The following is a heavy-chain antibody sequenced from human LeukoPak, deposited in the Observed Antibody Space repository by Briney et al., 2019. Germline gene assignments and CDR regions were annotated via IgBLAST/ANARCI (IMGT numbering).Heavy chain of an antibody. CDR3: AMGVGTSAFDI. Sequence: ASVKVSCKTSGNTFTSYYIHWVRQAPGQGLEWTGTINPNSGSTTYAQKVQDGVTMTRDTSTSTVHMELSSLRSEDTAVYYCAMGVGTSAFDIWGQGTMVTVSS. CDR1: GNTFTSYY. D-gene: IGHD1-26*01. CDR2: INPNSGST. J-gene: IGHJ3*02. V-gene: IGHV1-46*01.